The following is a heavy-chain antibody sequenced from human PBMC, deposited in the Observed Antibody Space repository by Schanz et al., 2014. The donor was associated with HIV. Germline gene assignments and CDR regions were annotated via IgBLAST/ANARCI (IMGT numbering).Heavy chain of an antibody. CDR1: GASISSYY. J-gene: IGHJ6*02. Sequence: QVQLQESGPGLVKPSETLSLTCTVSGASISSYYWSWIRQPPGKGLEWIGYMYYSGSSKNNPSLKSRVTISVDTSKNQFSLNLSSVTAADTAVYYCARVGRAAAGFIYYYGMDVWGQGTTVTVSS. D-gene: IGHD6-13*01. CDR2: MYYSGSS. CDR3: ARVGRAAAGFIYYYGMDV. V-gene: IGHV4-59*01.